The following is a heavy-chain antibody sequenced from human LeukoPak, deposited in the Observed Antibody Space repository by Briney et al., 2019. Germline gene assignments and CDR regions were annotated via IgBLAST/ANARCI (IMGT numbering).Heavy chain of an antibody. D-gene: IGHD5-12*01. V-gene: IGHV4-38-2*02. CDR3: ASHRRGGYGY. CDR2: IYRSGST. CDR1: SYSINSGYY. J-gene: IGHJ4*02. Sequence: SETLSLTCTVSSYSINSGYYWGWIRQPPGKGLEWIGNIYRSGSTNYNPSLKSRVTISVDTSKNQFSLKLSSVTAADTAVYYCASHRRGGYGYWGQGTLVTVSS.